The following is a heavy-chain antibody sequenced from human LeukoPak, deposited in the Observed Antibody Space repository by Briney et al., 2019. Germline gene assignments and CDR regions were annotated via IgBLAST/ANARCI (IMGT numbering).Heavy chain of an antibody. V-gene: IGHV1-69*05. CDR3: ARSSAVTGPYYLDY. J-gene: IGHJ4*02. CDR1: GGTFSSYA. CDR2: IIPVFGTA. D-gene: IGHD2-21*02. Sequence: SVKVSCKASGGTFSSYAISWVRQAPGQGLEWMGGIIPVFGTANYAQKFQGRVTITTDESTSTAYMELSSLRSDDTAVYYCARSSAVTGPYYLDYWGQGTLVTVSS.